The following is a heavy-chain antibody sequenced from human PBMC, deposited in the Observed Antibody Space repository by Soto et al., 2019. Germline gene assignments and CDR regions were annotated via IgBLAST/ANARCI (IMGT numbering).Heavy chain of an antibody. CDR3: ARGGEVVTATTYYYYYGMDV. J-gene: IGHJ6*02. Sequence: SVKVSCKASGGTFSSYAISWVRQAPGQGLEWMGGIIPIFGTANYAQKFQDRVTITADESTSTAYMELSSLRSEDTAVYYCARGGEVVTATTYYYYYGMDVWGQGTTVTVS. CDR2: IIPIFGTA. V-gene: IGHV1-69*13. D-gene: IGHD2-21*02. CDR1: GGTFSSYA.